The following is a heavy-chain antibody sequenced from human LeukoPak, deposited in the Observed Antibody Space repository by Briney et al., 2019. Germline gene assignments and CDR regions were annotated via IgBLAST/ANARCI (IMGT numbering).Heavy chain of an antibody. V-gene: IGHV1-2*02. J-gene: IGHJ4*02. CDR1: GYTFTGYY. Sequence: VASVKVSCKASGYTFTGYYMHWVRQAPGQGLEWMGWINPNSGGTNYAQKFQGRVTMTRDTSISTAHMELSRLRSDDTAVYYCARLYSSSWYENDYWGQGTLVTVSS. CDR2: INPNSGGT. D-gene: IGHD6-13*01. CDR3: ARLYSSSWYENDY.